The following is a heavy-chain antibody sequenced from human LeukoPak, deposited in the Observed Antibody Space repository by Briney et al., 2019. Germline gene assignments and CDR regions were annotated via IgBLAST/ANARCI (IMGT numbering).Heavy chain of an antibody. Sequence: GRSLRLSCAASGFTFSSYAMHWVRQAPGKGLEWVAVISYDGSNKYYADSVKGRFTISRDNAKNSLYLQMNSLRDEDTAVYYCARSGNYDCWGQGTLVTVSS. D-gene: IGHD1-1*01. V-gene: IGHV3-30-3*01. J-gene: IGHJ4*02. CDR2: ISYDGSNK. CDR3: ARSGNYDC. CDR1: GFTFSSYA.